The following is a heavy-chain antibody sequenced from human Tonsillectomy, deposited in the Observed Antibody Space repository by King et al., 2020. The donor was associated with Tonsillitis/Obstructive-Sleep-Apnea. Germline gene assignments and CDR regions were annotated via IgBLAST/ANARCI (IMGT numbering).Heavy chain of an antibody. J-gene: IGHJ6*03. V-gene: IGHV3-30*04. CDR2: ISYDGSNK. D-gene: IGHD6-13*01. CDR3: ARDRAGQHYYYYSMDV. CDR1: GFTFSSYA. Sequence: VQLVESGGGVVQPGRSLRLSCAASGFTFSSYAMHWVRQAPGKGLEWVAVISYDGSNKYYADSVKGRFTLSRDNSKNTLYLQMNSLRAEDTAVYYCARDRAGQHYYYYSMDVCGKGTTVTVSS.